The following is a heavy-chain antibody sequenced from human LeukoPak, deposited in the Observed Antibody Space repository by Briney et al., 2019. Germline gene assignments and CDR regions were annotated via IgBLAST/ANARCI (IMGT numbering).Heavy chain of an antibody. D-gene: IGHD6-13*01. Sequence: GRSLRLSCAASGFTFSSHAMSWVRQAPGKGLEWVSAVSGSGGSTYYADSVKGRFTISRDNSKNTLYLQMNSLRAEDTAVYYCAKDSSSFTYWGQGTLVTVSS. CDR2: VSGSGGST. CDR3: AKDSSSFTY. CDR1: GFTFSSHA. J-gene: IGHJ4*02. V-gene: IGHV3-23*01.